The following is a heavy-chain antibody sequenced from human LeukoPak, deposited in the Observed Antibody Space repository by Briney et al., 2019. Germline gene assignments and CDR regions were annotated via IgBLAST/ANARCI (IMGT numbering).Heavy chain of an antibody. CDR2: IKQDGSEK. J-gene: IGHJ4*02. V-gene: IGHV3-7*01. D-gene: IGHD1-14*01. CDR3: TRYNNDHFDY. CDR1: GFTFSSYW. Sequence: GGSLRLSCAASGFTFSSYWMSWVRQAPGKGLEWVANIKQDGSEKYYVDSVKGRFTISRDNSKNTMSVQMDDLRAEDTAVYYCTRYNNDHFDYWGQGTLVTVSS.